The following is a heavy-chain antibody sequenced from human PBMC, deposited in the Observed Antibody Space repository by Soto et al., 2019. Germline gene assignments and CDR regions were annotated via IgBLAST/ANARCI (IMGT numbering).Heavy chain of an antibody. D-gene: IGHD1-26*01. Sequence: SETLSLTCTVSGGSISDYYWSWIQQPPGKGLEWIGYIYYSGSTNYNPSLKSRVTISVDTSKNQFSLKLSSVTAADTAVYYCARYSGTLQFDYWGQGTLVTVSS. CDR1: GGSISDYY. CDR3: ARYSGTLQFDY. J-gene: IGHJ4*02. V-gene: IGHV4-59*01. CDR2: IYYSGST.